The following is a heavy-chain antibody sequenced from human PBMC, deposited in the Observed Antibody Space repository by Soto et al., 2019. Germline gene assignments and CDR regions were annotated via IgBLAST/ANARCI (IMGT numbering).Heavy chain of an antibody. V-gene: IGHV4-30-2*01. J-gene: IGHJ4*02. CDR1: GGSISSGGYS. CDR3: ARDNSGFDY. Sequence: SETLSLTCAVSGGSISSGGYSWSWIRQPPGKGLEWTGYIYHSGSTYYNPSLKSRVTISVDRSKNQFSLKLSSVTAADTAVYYCARDNSGFDYWGQGTLVTVSS. CDR2: IYHSGST. D-gene: IGHD1-20*01.